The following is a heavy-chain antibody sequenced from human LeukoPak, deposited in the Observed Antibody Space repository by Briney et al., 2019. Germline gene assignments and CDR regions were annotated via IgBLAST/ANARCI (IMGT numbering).Heavy chain of an antibody. CDR1: GYTFTSYD. CDR3: AVWGVVVPATHGPYFDY. CDR2: MNPNSGNT. V-gene: IGHV1-8*03. J-gene: IGHJ4*02. Sequence: GASVKVSCKASGYTFTSYDINWVRQATGQGLEWMGWMNPNSGNTGYAQKFQGRVTITRNTSISTAYMELSSLRSEDTAVYYCAVWGVVVPATHGPYFDYWGQGTLVTVSS. D-gene: IGHD2-15*01.